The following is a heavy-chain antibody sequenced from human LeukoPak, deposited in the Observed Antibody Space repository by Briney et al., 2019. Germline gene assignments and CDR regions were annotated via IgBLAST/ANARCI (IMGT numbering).Heavy chain of an antibody. D-gene: IGHD3-10*01. CDR3: ARDWRDYYGSGRVLLGASDI. J-gene: IGHJ3*02. V-gene: IGHV3-74*01. CDR1: GFTFSSYW. Sequence: PGGSLRLSCAASGFTFSSYWMHWVRQAPGKGLVWVSRINSDGSSTSYADSVKGRFTISRDNAKNSLYLQMNSLRAEDTAVYYCARDWRDYYGSGRVLLGASDIWGQGTMVTVSS. CDR2: INSDGSST.